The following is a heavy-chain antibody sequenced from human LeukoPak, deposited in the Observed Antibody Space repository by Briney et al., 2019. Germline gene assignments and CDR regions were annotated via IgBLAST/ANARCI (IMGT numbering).Heavy chain of an antibody. CDR3: ARDRSLCGGDCYSFGLPFDP. J-gene: IGHJ5*02. CDR2: ITHLLDRP. Sequence: SVKVSCKTSGGTFINYAITWVRQAPGQGLEWMGRITHLLDRPKYTQKFQGRITISADKSTSTAYMELQSLTSEDTAVYYCARDRSLCGGDCYSFGLPFDPWGQGTLVTVSS. CDR1: GGTFINYA. D-gene: IGHD2-21*02. V-gene: IGHV1-69*04.